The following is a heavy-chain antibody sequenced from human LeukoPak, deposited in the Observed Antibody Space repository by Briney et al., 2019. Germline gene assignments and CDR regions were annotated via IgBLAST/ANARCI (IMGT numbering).Heavy chain of an antibody. J-gene: IGHJ4*02. Sequence: ASVKVSFKASGYTFTIYGISWVRQAPGQGLEWMGWISAYNGNTNYSQKLQGRVTMTTDTSTSTAYMELRSLRSDDTAVYYCARRAPEYYYDSSGYYYLDDYWGQGTLATVSS. CDR2: ISAYNGNT. CDR1: GYTFTIYG. D-gene: IGHD3-22*01. V-gene: IGHV1-18*01. CDR3: ARRAPEYYYDSSGYYYLDDY.